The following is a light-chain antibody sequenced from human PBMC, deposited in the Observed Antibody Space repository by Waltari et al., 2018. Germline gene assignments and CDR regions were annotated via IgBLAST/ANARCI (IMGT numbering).Light chain of an antibody. CDR3: QSYDSSLRGFYV. Sequence: QSVLTQPPSRSGAQGQRFTTSSTGSGPNSGAGKGDKGNKQFREKAPNLHINDNTNRPSGVPSRFSGSKSGTSASLAITGLQAEDEADYYCQSYDSSLRGFYVFGTGTKVTV. CDR1: GPNSGAGKG. V-gene: IGLV1-40*01. CDR2: DNT. J-gene: IGLJ1*01.